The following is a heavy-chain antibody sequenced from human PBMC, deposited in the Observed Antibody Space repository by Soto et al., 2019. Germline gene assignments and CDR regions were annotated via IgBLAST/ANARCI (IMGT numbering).Heavy chain of an antibody. J-gene: IGHJ4*02. CDR1: GYTFTSYG. CDR2: ISAYNGNT. Sequence: GASVKVSCKASGYTFTSYGFSWVRQAPGQGLEWMGWISAYNGNTNYAQKLQGRVTMTTDTSTSTAYMELRGLRSDDTAVYYCARDTYYYDSSGAIDYWGQGTLVTVSS. CDR3: ARDTYYYDSSGAIDY. D-gene: IGHD3-22*01. V-gene: IGHV1-18*01.